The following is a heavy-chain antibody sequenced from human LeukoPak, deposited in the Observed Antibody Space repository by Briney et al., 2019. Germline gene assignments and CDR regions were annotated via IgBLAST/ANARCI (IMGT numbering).Heavy chain of an antibody. CDR2: INPNSGGT. CDR1: GYTFAAYY. V-gene: IGHV1-2*02. J-gene: IGHJ6*01. CDR3: ARRATKIFGVVITNDYYGMDV. D-gene: IGHD3-3*01. Sequence: ASVKVSCKASGYTFAAYYIHWVRQAPGQGLEWMGWINPNSGGTNYAQKFQGRVTMTRDTSISAAYMELSRLRSDDTAVYYCARRATKIFGVVITNDYYGMDVWGQGTTVTVSS.